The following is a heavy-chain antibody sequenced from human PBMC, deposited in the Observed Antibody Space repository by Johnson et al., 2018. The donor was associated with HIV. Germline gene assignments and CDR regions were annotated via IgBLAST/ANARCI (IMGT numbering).Heavy chain of an antibody. Sequence: VQLVESGGGVVQPGRSLRLSCAASGFTFSSYTMHWVRQAPGKGLEWVAVISYDGSNKYYADSVKGRVTISRDDSKNTLYLRLNSLRPEDSAVYYCAKDVSVVTPSGSFDIWGQGTRVTVSS. J-gene: IGHJ3*02. CDR3: AKDVSVVTPSGSFDI. CDR1: GFTFSSYT. CDR2: ISYDGSNK. V-gene: IGHV3-30-3*01. D-gene: IGHD4-23*01.